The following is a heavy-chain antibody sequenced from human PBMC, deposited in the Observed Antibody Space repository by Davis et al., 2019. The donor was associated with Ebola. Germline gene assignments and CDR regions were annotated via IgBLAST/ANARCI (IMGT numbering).Heavy chain of an antibody. Sequence: MPSETLSLTCTVSGGSISSYYWSWIRQPPGKGLEWIGYIYYSGSTNYNPSLKSRVTISVDTSKNQFSLKLSSVTAADTAVYYCARLGLLKRDRYFDYWGQGTLVTVSS. J-gene: IGHJ4*02. D-gene: IGHD2-15*01. V-gene: IGHV4-59*08. CDR2: IYYSGST. CDR1: GGSISSYY. CDR3: ARLGLLKRDRYFDY.